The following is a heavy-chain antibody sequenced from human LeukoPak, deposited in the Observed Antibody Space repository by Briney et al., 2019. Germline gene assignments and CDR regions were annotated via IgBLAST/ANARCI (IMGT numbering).Heavy chain of an antibody. D-gene: IGHD6-6*01. V-gene: IGHV3-21*01. CDR3: ARDAASSSSSLDY. Sequence: KTAVSLRCSGAASGFTFSSYSMNWLGQGPGRGREGGSSISSSSSYLYYEDSGKGRFTISRDNAKNSLYLQMNSLRAEDTAVYYCARDAASSSSSLDYWGQGTLVTVSS. CDR2: ISSSSSYL. CDR1: GFTFSSYS. J-gene: IGHJ4*02.